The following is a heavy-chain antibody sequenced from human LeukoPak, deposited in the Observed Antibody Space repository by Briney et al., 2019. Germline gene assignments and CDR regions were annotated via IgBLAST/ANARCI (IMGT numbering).Heavy chain of an antibody. Sequence: ASVKVSCKASGYSFTTFYIYWVRQAPGQGLEWMGRIDPNSGSTSYAQQFQGRLTMTRDTSTSTVYMEVSSLRSEDTAVYYCARGSVVVAANYFYGMDVWGQGTTVTVSS. V-gene: IGHV1-46*01. CDR1: GYSFTTFY. CDR3: ARGSVVVAANYFYGMDV. CDR2: IDPNSGST. D-gene: IGHD2-15*01. J-gene: IGHJ6*02.